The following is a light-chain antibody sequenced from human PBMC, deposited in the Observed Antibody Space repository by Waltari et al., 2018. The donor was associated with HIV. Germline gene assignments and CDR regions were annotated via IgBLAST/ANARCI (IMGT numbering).Light chain of an antibody. J-gene: IGLJ3*02. CDR1: SPNIGRHY. V-gene: IGLV1-47*01. CDR2: TNN. CDR3: AAWDDSLWV. Sequence: QSVLTQPPSASGTPGQRVTISCSGSSPNIGRHYVYWYQQLPGTAPKLLIYTNNKRPSGVPDRFSGYKSGTSASLAISGLRSEDEADYYCAAWDDSLWVFGGGTKLTVL.